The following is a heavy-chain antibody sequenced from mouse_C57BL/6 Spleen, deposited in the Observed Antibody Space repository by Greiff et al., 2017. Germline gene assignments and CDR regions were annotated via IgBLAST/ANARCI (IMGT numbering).Heavy chain of an antibody. D-gene: IGHD2-4*01. CDR3: AKSYDYDFAWFAY. Sequence: VQLQQSGPELVKPGASVKIPCKASGYTFTDYNMDWVKQSPGKSLEWIGDINPNNGGTIYNQKFKGKATLTVDKSSSTAYMELRSLTSEDTAVYYCAKSYDYDFAWFAYWGQGTLVTVSA. V-gene: IGHV1-18*01. CDR1: GYTFTDYN. J-gene: IGHJ3*01. CDR2: INPNNGGT.